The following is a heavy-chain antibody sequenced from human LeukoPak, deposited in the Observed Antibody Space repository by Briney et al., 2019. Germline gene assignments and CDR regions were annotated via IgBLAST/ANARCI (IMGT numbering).Heavy chain of an antibody. V-gene: IGHV3-30-3*01. CDR1: GFTFSSYA. CDR2: ISYDGSNK. Sequence: PGGSLRLSCAASGFTFSSYAMHWVRQAPGKGLEWVAVISYDGSNKYYADSVKGRFTISRDNSKNTLYLQMNSLRAEDTAVYYCARDMRRYYYDSSGYSPPFDYWGQGTLVTVSS. J-gene: IGHJ4*02. CDR3: ARDMRRYYYDSSGYSPPFDY. D-gene: IGHD3-22*01.